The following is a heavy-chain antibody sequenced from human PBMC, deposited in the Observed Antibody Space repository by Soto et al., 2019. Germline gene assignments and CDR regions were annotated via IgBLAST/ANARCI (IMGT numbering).Heavy chain of an antibody. J-gene: IGHJ6*02. CDR2: INPKFGDT. V-gene: IGHV1-2*02. D-gene: IGHD3-10*02. CDR1: GYTFSAYY. Sequence: QVQLVQSGAEVKEPGDSVRVSCEASGYTFSAYYIHWVRQAPGQGLEWMGWINPKFGDTTYAQDFQGRVTMTRDMSISTVYMELSRLTSDDTAIYYCARDHGMFLSYYYYGMDVWGQGTTVSVSS. CDR3: ARDHGMFLSYYYYGMDV.